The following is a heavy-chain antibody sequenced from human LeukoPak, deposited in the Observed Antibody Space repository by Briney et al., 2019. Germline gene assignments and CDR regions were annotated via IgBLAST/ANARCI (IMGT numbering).Heavy chain of an antibody. CDR3: VREGAYSTSSPAGY. D-gene: IGHD6-6*01. Sequence: GGSLRLSCAASGFTFSSYWMSWVRQAPGKRLEWLANINQDGSEKYYVDSVKGRFIISRDNARNSLFLQMNILTAEDTAIYYCVREGAYSTSSPAGYWGQGTLVSVSS. V-gene: IGHV3-7*01. J-gene: IGHJ4*02. CDR2: INQDGSEK. CDR1: GFTFSSYW.